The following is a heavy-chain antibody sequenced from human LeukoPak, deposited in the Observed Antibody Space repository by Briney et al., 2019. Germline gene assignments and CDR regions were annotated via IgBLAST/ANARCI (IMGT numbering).Heavy chain of an antibody. V-gene: IGHV1-2*02. CDR1: GYTFTGYY. Sequence: ASVKVSSKPAGYTFTGYYMHWVRQAPGQGLEWMGWINPNSGGTNYAQKFQGRVAMTRDTSISTAYMELSRLTSDDTAVYYCARDPPIGGDEVFDIWGQGTMVTVSS. J-gene: IGHJ3*02. CDR3: ARDPPIGGDEVFDI. D-gene: IGHD3-10*01. CDR2: INPNSGGT.